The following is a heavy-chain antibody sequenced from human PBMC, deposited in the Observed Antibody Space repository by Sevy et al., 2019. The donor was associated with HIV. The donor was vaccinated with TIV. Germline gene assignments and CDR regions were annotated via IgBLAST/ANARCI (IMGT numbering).Heavy chain of an antibody. J-gene: IGHJ3*02. Sequence: GWSLRLSCAASGFTFDDYAMHWVRQAPGKGLEWVSGISWNSGSIGYADSVKGRFTISRDNAKNSLYLQMNSLRAEDTALYYCAKDKAPRDSSGYYPDAFDIWGQGTMVTVSS. CDR3: AKDKAPRDSSGYYPDAFDI. D-gene: IGHD3-22*01. V-gene: IGHV3-9*01. CDR1: GFTFDDYA. CDR2: ISWNSGSI.